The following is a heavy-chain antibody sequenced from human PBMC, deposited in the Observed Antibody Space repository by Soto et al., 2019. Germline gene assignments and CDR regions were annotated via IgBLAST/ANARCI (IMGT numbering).Heavy chain of an antibody. D-gene: IGHD3-10*01. V-gene: IGHV3-72*01. J-gene: IGHJ4*02. Sequence: EVQLVESGGGLVQPGGSLRLSCAASGFTFSDHYMDLVRHAPGKGLEWVGRSKNKADSYTTEYAASVKGRFTISRDGSKNSLFLQMNSLKTADTAVYYCTVWGSGNDFGAAWGQGILVTVSS. CDR1: GFTFSDHY. CDR3: TVWGSGNDFGAA. CDR2: SKNKADSYTT.